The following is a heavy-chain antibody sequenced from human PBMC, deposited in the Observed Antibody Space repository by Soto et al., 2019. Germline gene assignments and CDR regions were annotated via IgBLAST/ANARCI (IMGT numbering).Heavy chain of an antibody. D-gene: IGHD4-4*01. CDR3: ARHSYRNLFDY. J-gene: IGHJ4*02. V-gene: IGHV4-59*08. Sequence: SETLSLTCTVSGGSISSYYWSWIRQPPGKGLEWIGYIYYSGSTNYNPSLKSRVTISVDTSKNQFSLKLSSVTAADTAVYYCARHSYRNLFDYWGQGTLVTVSS. CDR1: GGSISSYY. CDR2: IYYSGST.